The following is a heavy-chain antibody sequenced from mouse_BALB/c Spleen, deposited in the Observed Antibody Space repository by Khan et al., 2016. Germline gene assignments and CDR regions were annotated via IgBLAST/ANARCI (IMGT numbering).Heavy chain of an antibody. CDR2: ISSGGSYT. D-gene: IGHD3-3*01. CDR3: AREGDAMDY. CDR1: GFTFSSYA. J-gene: IGHJ4*01. Sequence: EVELVESGGGLVKPGGSLKLSCAASGFTFSSYAMSWVRQSPEKRLEWVAEISSGGSYTYYPGTVTGRFTISRDNAKNTLYLEMSSLRSEDTAMYYCAREGDAMDYWGQGTSVTVSS. V-gene: IGHV5-9-4*01.